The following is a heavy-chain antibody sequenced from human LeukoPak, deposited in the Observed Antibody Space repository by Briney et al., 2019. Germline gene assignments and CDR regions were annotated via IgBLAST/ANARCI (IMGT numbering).Heavy chain of an antibody. D-gene: IGHD6-13*01. Sequence: GGALRLSCAASGFTLSSYAIHWVRQAPGKGLEYVSGISSNGDSTYYANSVKGRFTISRDNSKNTLYVQMGSLRAEDMAVYYCARDRGSSWLRGVDYWGQGTLVSVCS. J-gene: IGHJ4*02. CDR3: ARDRGSSWLRGVDY. V-gene: IGHV3-64*01. CDR1: GFTLSSYA. CDR2: ISSNGDST.